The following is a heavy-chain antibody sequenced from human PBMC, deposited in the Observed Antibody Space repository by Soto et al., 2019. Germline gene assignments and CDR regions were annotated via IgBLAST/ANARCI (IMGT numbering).Heavy chain of an antibody. Sequence: EMHLVESGGGLVKPGGSLRLSCEAAGFSFEIYHMSWVRQAPGKGLEWVSSISSDSDSIFYGDSVKGRFIISRDNAKNSLFLQMNNLSGDDTAVYYCARQRFGSFSGSYVFDLWGQGTPVTVSS. D-gene: IGHD3-16*01. CDR1: GFSFEIYH. V-gene: IGHV3-21*01. CDR2: ISSDSDSI. J-gene: IGHJ5*02. CDR3: ARQRFGSFSGSYVFDL.